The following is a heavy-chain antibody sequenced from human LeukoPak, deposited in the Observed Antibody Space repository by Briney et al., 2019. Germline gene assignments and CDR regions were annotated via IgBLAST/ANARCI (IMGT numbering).Heavy chain of an antibody. CDR2: VYSGGST. V-gene: IGHV4-59*01. D-gene: IGHD5-12*01. Sequence: ETLSLTCAVSGVSINDFYWTWIRQPPGKGLEWIGYVYSGGSTNYNPSLKSRVSMSVDKSKNHFSLTLTSVTAADTAFYYCARGGIRGYSAFDNLDFWGLGTHVTVSS. CDR3: ARGGIRGYSAFDNLDF. CDR1: GVSINDFY. J-gene: IGHJ4*02.